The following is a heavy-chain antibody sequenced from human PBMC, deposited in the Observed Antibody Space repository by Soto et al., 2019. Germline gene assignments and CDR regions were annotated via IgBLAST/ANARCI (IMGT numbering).Heavy chain of an antibody. D-gene: IGHD3-22*01. CDR1: GGSISSYY. CDR2: IYYSEST. V-gene: IGHV4-59*01. CDR3: ARGLISGYYLYDAFDI. Sequence: SETLSLTCTVSGGSISSYYWSWIRQPPGKGLEWIGYIYYSESTNYNPSLKSRVTISVDTSKNQFSLKLSSVTAADTAVYYCARGLISGYYLYDAFDIWGQGTMVT. J-gene: IGHJ3*02.